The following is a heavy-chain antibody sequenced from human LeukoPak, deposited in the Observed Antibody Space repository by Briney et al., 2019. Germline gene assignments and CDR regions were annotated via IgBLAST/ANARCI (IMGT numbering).Heavy chain of an antibody. V-gene: IGHV1-69*04. CDR1: GGTFSSYA. Sequence: SVKVSCKAAGGTFSSYAISWVRQAPGQGLEWMGRIIPILGIANYAQKFQGRVTITADKSTSTAYMELSSLRSEDTAVYYCARTTARWNYDFWSGYPNDAFDIWGQGTMVTVSS. CDR2: IIPILGIA. CDR3: ARTTARWNYDFWSGYPNDAFDI. J-gene: IGHJ3*02. D-gene: IGHD3-3*01.